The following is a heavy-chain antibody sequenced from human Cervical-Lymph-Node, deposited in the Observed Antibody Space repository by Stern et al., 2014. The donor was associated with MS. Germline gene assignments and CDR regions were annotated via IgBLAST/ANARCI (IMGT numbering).Heavy chain of an antibody. J-gene: IGHJ4*02. CDR2: ISYDGNHK. CDR3: ARDYEDTSMLFDH. V-gene: IGHV3-30*03. D-gene: IGHD2-8*01. CDR1: GFTFSSYG. Sequence: VQLVESGGAVVQPGRSLRLSCAASGFTFSSYGMHWVRQAPGKELEWVAVISYDGNHKYYAASVKGRFTISRDNSKNTLHLQMNSVTPDDTAIYYCARDYEDTSMLFDHWGQGTLVTVSS.